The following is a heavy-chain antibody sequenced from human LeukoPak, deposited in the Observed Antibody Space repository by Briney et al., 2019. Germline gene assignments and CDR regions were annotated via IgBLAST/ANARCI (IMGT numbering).Heavy chain of an antibody. J-gene: IGHJ4*02. V-gene: IGHV3-30*02. CDR1: GFTFSIYG. CDR2: IRCDGSDK. CDR3: ARDSSSWYSVYYFDY. D-gene: IGHD6-13*01. Sequence: PGGSLRLSCAASGFTFSIYGMYWVRQAPGKGLEWVASIRCDGSDKYYADSVKGRFTISRDNSKNTLYLQMNSLGAEDTAVYYCARDSSSWYSVYYFDYWGQGTLVTVSS.